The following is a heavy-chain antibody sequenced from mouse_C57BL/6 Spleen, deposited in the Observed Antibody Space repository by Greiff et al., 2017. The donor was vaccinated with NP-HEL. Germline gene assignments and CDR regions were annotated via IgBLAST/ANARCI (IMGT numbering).Heavy chain of an antibody. D-gene: IGHD2-1*01. J-gene: IGHJ4*01. Sequence: EVHLVESGGGLVKPGGSLKLSCAASGFTFSDYGMHWVRQAPEKGLEWVAYISSGSSTIYYADTVKGRFTISRDNAKNTLFLQMTSLRSEDTAMYYCARPIYYGNYGNAMDYWGQGTSVTVSS. CDR1: GFTFSDYG. CDR2: ISSGSSTI. V-gene: IGHV5-17*01. CDR3: ARPIYYGNYGNAMDY.